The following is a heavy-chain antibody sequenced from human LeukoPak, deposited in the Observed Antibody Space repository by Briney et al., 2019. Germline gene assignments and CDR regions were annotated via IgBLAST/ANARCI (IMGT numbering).Heavy chain of an antibody. D-gene: IGHD3-22*01. CDR2: IWYDGSNK. Sequence: GGSLRLSCAASGFTFSSYGMHWVRQAPGKGLEWVAVIWYDGSNKYYADSVKGRFTISRDNSKNTLYLQMNSLRAEDTAVYYRARDEGRGDYYDSSGLDYWGQGTLVTVSS. J-gene: IGHJ4*02. CDR3: ARDEGRGDYYDSSGLDY. CDR1: GFTFSSYG. V-gene: IGHV3-33*01.